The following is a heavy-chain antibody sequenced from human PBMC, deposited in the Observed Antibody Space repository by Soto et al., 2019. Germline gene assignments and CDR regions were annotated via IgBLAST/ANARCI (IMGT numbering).Heavy chain of an antibody. J-gene: IGHJ5*02. Sequence: QVQLVQSGAEVKKPGASVKVSCKASGYTFTSYEINWVRQATGQGLEYLGWMNPNSGKTAYVQKFQGRVTMTWDTSITTAYMELSSLRSEDTAVYFCARGIKSGAYSRWFDPWGQGTLVTVSS. V-gene: IGHV1-8*01. CDR1: GYTFTSYE. CDR3: ARGIKSGAYSRWFDP. CDR2: MNPNSGKT. D-gene: IGHD4-17*01.